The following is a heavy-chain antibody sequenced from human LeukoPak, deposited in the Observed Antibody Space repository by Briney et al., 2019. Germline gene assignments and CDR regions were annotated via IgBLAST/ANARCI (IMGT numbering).Heavy chain of an antibody. CDR2: IYHSGST. V-gene: IGHV4-39*07. Sequence: PSETLSLTCTVSGGSISSSSYYWGWIRQPPGKGLEWIGSIYHSGSTYYNPSLKSRVTISVDTSKNQFSLKLSSVTAADTAVYYCARDRGIVKYIPFDYWGQGTLVTVSS. CDR3: ARDRGIVKYIPFDY. J-gene: IGHJ4*02. CDR1: GGSISSSSYY. D-gene: IGHD3-10*01.